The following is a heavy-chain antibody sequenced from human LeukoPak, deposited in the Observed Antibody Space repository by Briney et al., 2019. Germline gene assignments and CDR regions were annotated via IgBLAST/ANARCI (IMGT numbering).Heavy chain of an antibody. J-gene: IGHJ4*02. CDR1: GFTVSSNY. CDR2: IYSGGST. Sequence: QPGGSLRLSCAASGFTVSSNYMSWVRQAPGKGLEWVSVIYSGGSTYYADSVKGRFTISRDNPKNTLYLQMNSLRAEDTAVYYCARDGRDSSSWYVKFDYWGQGTLVTVSS. D-gene: IGHD6-13*01. CDR3: ARDGRDSSSWYVKFDY. V-gene: IGHV3-66*01.